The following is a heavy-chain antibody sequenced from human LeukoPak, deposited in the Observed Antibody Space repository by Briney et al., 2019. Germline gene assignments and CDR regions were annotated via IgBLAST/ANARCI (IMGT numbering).Heavy chain of an antibody. CDR3: ASAGYASWFDP. CDR1: RFAVSSNF. V-gene: IGHV3-53*04. CDR2: IYSDGTT. Sequence: GGSLRLSCAASRFAVSSNFMSWVRQAPGKGLEWVSTIYSDGTTYYANSVKGRFTISRHNSKNTLYLQMNSLRAEDTAVYYCASAGYASWFDPWGQGTLVTVSS. D-gene: IGHD3-16*01. J-gene: IGHJ5*02.